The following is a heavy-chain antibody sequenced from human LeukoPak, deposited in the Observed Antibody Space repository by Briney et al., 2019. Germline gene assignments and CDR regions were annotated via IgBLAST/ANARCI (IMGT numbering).Heavy chain of an antibody. CDR2: INPNSGGT. Sequence: ASVKVSCKASGYTFTGYYMHWVRQAPGQGLEWMGRINPNSGGTNYAQKFQGRVTMTRDTSISTAYMELSSLRSEDTAVYYCARGRYCSSTNSCYLDYWGQGTLVTVSS. V-gene: IGHV1-2*06. J-gene: IGHJ4*02. CDR1: GYTFTGYY. CDR3: ARGRYCSSTNSCYLDY. D-gene: IGHD2-2*01.